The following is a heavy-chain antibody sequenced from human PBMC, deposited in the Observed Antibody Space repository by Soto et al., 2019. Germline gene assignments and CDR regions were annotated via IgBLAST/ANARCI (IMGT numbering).Heavy chain of an antibody. CDR2: INHSGST. V-gene: IGHV4-34*01. D-gene: IGHD2-2*01. Sequence: QVQLQQWGAGLLKPSETLSLTCAVYGGSFSGYYWSWIRQPPGKGLEWIGEINHSGSTNYNPSLKSRVTLAVDTSRNHFSLKLRSVAAADTAVYYCARTSYCSSTSCYAGNYGMDVWGQGTTVTVSS. CDR3: ARTSYCSSTSCYAGNYGMDV. CDR1: GGSFSGYY. J-gene: IGHJ6*02.